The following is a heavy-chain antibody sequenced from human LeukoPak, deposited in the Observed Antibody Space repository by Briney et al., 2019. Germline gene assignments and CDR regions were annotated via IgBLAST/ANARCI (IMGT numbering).Heavy chain of an antibody. D-gene: IGHD2-2*01. J-gene: IGHJ4*02. V-gene: IGHV4-39*01. CDR1: GGSISSSSYC. CDR3: ARRYCRSTSCRFDY. CDR2: IYYSGST. Sequence: SETLSLTCTVSGGSISSSSYCWGWIRQPPGKGLEWIGSIYYSGSTYYNPSLKSRVTISVDTSKNQFSLKLSSVTAADTAVYYCARRYCRSTSCRFDYWGQGTLVTVSS.